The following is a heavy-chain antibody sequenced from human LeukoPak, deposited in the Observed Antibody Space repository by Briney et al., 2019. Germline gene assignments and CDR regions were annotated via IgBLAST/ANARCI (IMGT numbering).Heavy chain of an antibody. D-gene: IGHD3-22*01. J-gene: IGHJ3*02. Sequence: GGSLRLSCAASGFTFSSYAMHWVRQAPGKGLEWVAVISYDGSNKYYADSVKGRFTISRDNSKNTLYLQMNSLRAEDTAVYYCATSGYYSRDAFDIWGQGTMVTVSS. CDR2: ISYDGSNK. CDR3: ATSGYYSRDAFDI. CDR1: GFTFSSYA. V-gene: IGHV3-30-3*01.